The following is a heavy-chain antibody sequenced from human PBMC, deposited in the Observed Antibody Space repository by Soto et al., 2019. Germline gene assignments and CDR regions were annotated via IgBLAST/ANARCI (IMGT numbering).Heavy chain of an antibody. CDR3: ARDGKRREDIVVVVAAADYYMDV. CDR1: GFTFSDYY. Sequence: GGSLRLSCAASGFTFSDYYMSWIRQAPGKGLEWVSYISSSGSTIYYADSVKGRFTISRDNAKNSLYLQMNSLRAEDTAVYYCARDGKRREDIVVVVAAADYYMDVWGKGTTVTVSS. D-gene: IGHD2-15*01. J-gene: IGHJ6*03. CDR2: ISSSGSTI. V-gene: IGHV3-11*01.